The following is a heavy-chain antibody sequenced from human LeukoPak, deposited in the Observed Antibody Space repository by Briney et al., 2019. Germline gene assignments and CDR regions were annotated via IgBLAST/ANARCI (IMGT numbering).Heavy chain of an antibody. D-gene: IGHD3-10*01. J-gene: IGHJ4*02. CDR1: GYTFTGYY. V-gene: IGHV1-2*02. Sequence: ASVKVSCKASGYTFTGYYMHWVRQAPGQGLEWMGWINPNSGGTNYAQKFQGRVTMTRDTSISTAYMELSRLRSDDTAVYYCARDLGPIWFGEFVVDYWGQGTLVTVSS. CDR2: INPNSGGT. CDR3: ARDLGPIWFGEFVVDY.